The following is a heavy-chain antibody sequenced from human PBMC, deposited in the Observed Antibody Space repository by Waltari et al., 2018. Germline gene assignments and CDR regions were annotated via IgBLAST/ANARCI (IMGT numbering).Heavy chain of an antibody. J-gene: IGHJ4*02. CDR2: INHSGST. V-gene: IGHV4-34*01. D-gene: IGHD5-18*01. CDR3: ARAPTAMVTDFDY. Sequence: QVQLQQWGAGLLKPSETLSLTCAVYGGSFSGYYWSWIRQPPGKGLEWIGEINHSGSTNYNPSLKRRVTISVDTSKNQFSLKLSSVTAADTAVYYCARAPTAMVTDFDYWGQGTLVTVSS. CDR1: GGSFSGYY.